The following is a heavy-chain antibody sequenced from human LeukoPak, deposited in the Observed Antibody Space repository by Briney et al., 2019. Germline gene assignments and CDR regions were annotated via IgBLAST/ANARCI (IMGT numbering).Heavy chain of an antibody. D-gene: IGHD3-3*01. J-gene: IGHJ4*02. Sequence: EASVKVSCKASGYTFTSYDINWVRQATGQGLEWMGWMNPNSGNTGYAQKFQGRVTMTRKTTISTAYMELSSLRSEDTAVYYCARGGGDYDFWSGYYYFDYWGQGTLVTVSS. CDR3: ARGGGDYDFWSGYYYFDY. V-gene: IGHV1-8*01. CDR1: GYTFTSYD. CDR2: MNPNSGNT.